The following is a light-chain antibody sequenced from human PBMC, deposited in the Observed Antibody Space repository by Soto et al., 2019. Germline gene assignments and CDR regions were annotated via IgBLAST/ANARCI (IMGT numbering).Light chain of an antibody. J-gene: IGLJ3*02. Sequence: QSVLTQPPSASGVPGQRVTISCTGSSSNIGAGYDVHWYQQLPGTAPKLLIYGNSNRPSGVPDRFSGSKSGTSASLAITGLQAEYEADYYCQSYDSSLFWVFGGGTKLTVL. CDR3: QSYDSSLFWV. CDR2: GNS. V-gene: IGLV1-40*01. CDR1: SSNIGAGYD.